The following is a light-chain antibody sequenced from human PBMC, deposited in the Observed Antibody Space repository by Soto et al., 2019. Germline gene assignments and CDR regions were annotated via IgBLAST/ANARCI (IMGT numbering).Light chain of an antibody. Sequence: EIVLTQSPGTLSLSPGERATLSCRASQGVASRYLAWYQQKPGQAPRLLIYGASTRATGIPDRFSGSGLGTAFTRTISRLEPEDFAVYYCQQYASSPIAFGQGTRLEIK. J-gene: IGKJ5*01. V-gene: IGKV3-20*01. CDR2: GAS. CDR3: QQYASSPIA. CDR1: QGVASRY.